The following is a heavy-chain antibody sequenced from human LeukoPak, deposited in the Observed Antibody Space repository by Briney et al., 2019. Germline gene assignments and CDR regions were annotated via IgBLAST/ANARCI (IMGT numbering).Heavy chain of an antibody. CDR3: ARRPPIYDFWRSDI. J-gene: IGHJ3*02. V-gene: IGHV4-39*01. CDR2: IYYSGST. D-gene: IGHD3-3*01. CDR1: GGSISSSSYY. Sequence: PSEILSLTCTVSGGSISSSSYYWGWIRQPPGKGLEWIGSIYYSGSTYYNPSLKSRVTISVVTSKNQFSLKLSSVTAADTAVYYCARRPPIYDFWRSDIWGQGTMVTVSS.